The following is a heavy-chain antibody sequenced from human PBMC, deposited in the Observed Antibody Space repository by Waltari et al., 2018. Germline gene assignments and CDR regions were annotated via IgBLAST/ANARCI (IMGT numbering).Heavy chain of an antibody. CDR2: IIPIVGVA. CDR1: GGIFSSYA. Sequence: QVQLVQSGAEVKKPGSSVKVSCKASGGIFSSYAISWVRQAPGQGLEWMGGIIPIVGVANSAQKDQGRVTITADGSTSTAYMELRSLKSVDTAVYYCARSANPYSNCWYSAADYDFAYWGQGTLVTVSS. V-gene: IGHV1-69*12. CDR3: ARSANPYSNCWYSAADYDFAY. D-gene: IGHD6-19*01. J-gene: IGHJ4*02.